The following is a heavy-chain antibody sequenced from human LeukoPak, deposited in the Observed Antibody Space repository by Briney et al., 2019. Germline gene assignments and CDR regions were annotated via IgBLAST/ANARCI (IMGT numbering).Heavy chain of an antibody. CDR1: GFTFSSYW. D-gene: IGHD6-19*01. CDR3: ARDKAGGLYATFDY. Sequence: GGSLRLSCAASGFTFSSYWMSWVRQAPGKGLEWVANIKQDGSEEYYVDSVKGRFTISRGNSRNTLYLQMNSLRPEDTAVYYCARDKAGGLYATFDYWGQGTLVTVSS. CDR2: IKQDGSEE. J-gene: IGHJ4*02. V-gene: IGHV3-7*01.